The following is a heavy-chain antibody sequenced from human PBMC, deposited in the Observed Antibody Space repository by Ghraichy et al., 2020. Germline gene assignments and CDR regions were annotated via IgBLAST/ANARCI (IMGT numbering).Heavy chain of an antibody. CDR1: GFTFDDYA. Sequence: GGSLRLSCAASGFTFDDYAMHWVRQAPGKGLEWVSGISWNGARIGYADSVKGRFTISRDNAKNSLYLQMNSLRAEDTALYYCTKDRKGAAGIWGLYYYYGMDVWDPGTTVTVSS. CDR3: TKDRKGAAGIWGLYYYYGMDV. J-gene: IGHJ6*02. D-gene: IGHD6-13*01. CDR2: ISWNGARI. V-gene: IGHV3-9*01.